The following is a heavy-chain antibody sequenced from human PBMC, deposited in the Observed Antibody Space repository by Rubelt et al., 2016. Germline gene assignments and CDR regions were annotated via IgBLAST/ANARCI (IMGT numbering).Heavy chain of an antibody. D-gene: IGHD1-26*01. CDR1: A. CDR2: ISYDGSNK. CDR3: ARDVRWELPFDY. Sequence: AMHWVRQALGKGLEWVAVISYDGSNKYYADSVKGRFTISRDNSKNTLYLQMNSLRAEDTAVYYCARDVRWELPFDYWGQGTLVTVSS. V-gene: IGHV3-30*04. J-gene: IGHJ4*02.